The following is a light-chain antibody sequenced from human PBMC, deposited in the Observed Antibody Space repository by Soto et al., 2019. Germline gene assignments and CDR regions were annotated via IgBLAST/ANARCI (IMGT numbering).Light chain of an antibody. Sequence: DIQMTQSPSTLSASVGDRVTITCRASQSIRSWLAWYQQKPGKAPKLLIYKASSLESGVPSRFSGSASGTEFTLTISSLQPDDFATYYCQHYSGFPHKFGQGTK. J-gene: IGKJ2*01. CDR1: QSIRSW. CDR2: KAS. V-gene: IGKV1-5*03. CDR3: QHYSGFPHK.